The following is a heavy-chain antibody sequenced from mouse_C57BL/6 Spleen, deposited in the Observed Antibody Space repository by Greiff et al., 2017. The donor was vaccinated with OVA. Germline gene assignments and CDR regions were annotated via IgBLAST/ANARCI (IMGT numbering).Heavy chain of an antibody. V-gene: IGHV1-55*01. CDR3: AGYGSSYVSYAMDY. CDR2: IYPGSGST. D-gene: IGHD1-1*01. CDR1: GYTFTSYW. Sequence: VQLQQPGAELVKPGASVKMSCKASGYTFTSYWITWVKQRPGQGLEWIGDIYPGSGSTNYNEKFKSKATLTVDTSSSTAYMQLSSLTSEDSAVYYCAGYGSSYVSYAMDYWGQGTSVTVSS. J-gene: IGHJ4*01.